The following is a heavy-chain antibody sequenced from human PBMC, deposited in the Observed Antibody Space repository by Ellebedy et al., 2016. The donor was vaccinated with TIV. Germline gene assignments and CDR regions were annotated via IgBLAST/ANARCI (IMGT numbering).Heavy chain of an antibody. CDR2: ISGSGGST. CDR3: AKGGSGWYYPPFDY. J-gene: IGHJ4*02. Sequence: GESLKISXAASGFTFSSYAMSWVRQAPGKGLEWVSAISGSGGSTYYADSVKGRFTISRDNSKNTLYLQMNSLRAEDTAVYYCAKGGSGWYYPPFDYWGQGTLVTVSS. V-gene: IGHV3-23*01. D-gene: IGHD6-19*01. CDR1: GFTFSSYA.